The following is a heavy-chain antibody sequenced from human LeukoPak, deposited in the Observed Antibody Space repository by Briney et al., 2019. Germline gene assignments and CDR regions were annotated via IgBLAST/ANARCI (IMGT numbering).Heavy chain of an antibody. D-gene: IGHD3-9*01. J-gene: IGHJ6*02. CDR1: GYTFTSYG. CDR2: ISAYNGNT. V-gene: IGHV1-18*01. Sequence: GASVKVSCKASGYTFTSYGISWVRQAPGQGLEWMGWISAYNGNTNYAQKLQGRVTMTTDTSTSTAYMELRSLRSDDTAVYYCARLGGGVLRYFDWSPFGYGMDVWGRGTTVTVSS. CDR3: ARLGGGVLRYFDWSPFGYGMDV.